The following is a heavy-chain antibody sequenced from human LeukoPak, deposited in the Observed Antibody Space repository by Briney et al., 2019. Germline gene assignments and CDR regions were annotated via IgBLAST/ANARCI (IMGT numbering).Heavy chain of an antibody. CDR3: AKDAVAPGSSGDYFDY. CDR1: GFIFSSNA. Sequence: GGSLRLSCAASGFIFSSNAMSWVRKAPGKGLEWVSVLTGNGGSTYYADFVKGRFTISRDNSKNTLSLQMNSLRAEDTAVYYCAKDAVAPGSSGDYFDYWGQGTLVTVSS. D-gene: IGHD3-10*01. CDR2: LTGNGGST. J-gene: IGHJ4*02. V-gene: IGHV3-23*01.